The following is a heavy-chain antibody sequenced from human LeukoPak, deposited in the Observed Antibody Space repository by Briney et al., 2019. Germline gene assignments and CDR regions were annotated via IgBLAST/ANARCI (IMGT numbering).Heavy chain of an antibody. V-gene: IGHV4-59*08. CDR3: ARRMSPGGWFGP. D-gene: IGHD4-23*01. CDR2: IYYSGIT. CDR1: GGAITAYY. J-gene: IGHJ5*02. Sequence: SETLSLTCTVSGGAITAYYWSWLRQPPGTGLEWIGYIYYSGITNYNPSLKSRVTMSVGTSKNHFYLKLSSVTAADTAVYFCARRMSPGGWFGPWGQGTPVTVSS.